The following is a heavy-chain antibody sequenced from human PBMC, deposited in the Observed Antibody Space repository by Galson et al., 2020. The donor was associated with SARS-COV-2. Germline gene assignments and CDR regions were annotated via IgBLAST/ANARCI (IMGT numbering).Heavy chain of an antibody. D-gene: IGHD2-15*01. CDR3: ARDQKTEYCSGGSRYSSGFDY. CDR1: GYTFTSYD. V-gene: IGHV1-8*01. Sequence: ASVKVSCKASGYTFTSYDINWVRQATGQGLEWLGWMNPNSGNTGYAQKFQGRVTMTRNTSISTAYMELSSLRSEDTAVYYCARDQKTEYCSGGSRYSSGFDYWGQGTLVTVSS. J-gene: IGHJ4*02. CDR2: MNPNSGNT.